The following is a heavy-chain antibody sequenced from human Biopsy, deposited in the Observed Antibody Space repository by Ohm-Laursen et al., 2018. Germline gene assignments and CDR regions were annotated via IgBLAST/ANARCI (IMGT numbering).Heavy chain of an antibody. CDR3: ARGDYFDSNGYFWFDP. J-gene: IGHJ5*02. Sequence: SQTLSLTCTVSGGSISSGGSYWSWIRQRPGKGLEWIGYIFNSGNTYYNPSLKNLITISGDTSKNQFSLKLNSVTAADTAVYYCARGDYFDSNGYFWFDPWGQGTLVTVSS. CDR1: GGSISSGGSY. D-gene: IGHD3-22*01. V-gene: IGHV4-31*01. CDR2: IFNSGNT.